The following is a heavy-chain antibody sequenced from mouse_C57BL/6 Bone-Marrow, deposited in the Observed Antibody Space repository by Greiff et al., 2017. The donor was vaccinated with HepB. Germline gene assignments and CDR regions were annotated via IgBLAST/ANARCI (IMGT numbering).Heavy chain of an antibody. V-gene: IGHV1-80*01. CDR1: GYAFSSYW. CDR3: ARPTMVTTIYYYAMDY. J-gene: IGHJ4*01. D-gene: IGHD2-10*01. Sequence: QVQLQQSGAELVKPGASVKISCKASGYAFSSYWMNWVKQRPGKGLEWIGQIYPGDGDTNYNGKFKGKATLTADKSSSTAYMQLSSLTSEDSAVYFCARPTMVTTIYYYAMDYWGQGTSVTVSS. CDR2: IYPGDGDT.